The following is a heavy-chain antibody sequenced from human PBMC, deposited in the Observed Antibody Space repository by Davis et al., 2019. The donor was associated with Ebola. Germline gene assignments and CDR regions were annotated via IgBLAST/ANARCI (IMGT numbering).Heavy chain of an antibody. CDR1: DGSFSGYY. CDR2: MNHSGGT. V-gene: IGHV4-34*01. J-gene: IGHJ4*02. D-gene: IGHD2-2*02. Sequence: PSETLSLTCAVYDGSFSGYYWSWIRQSPGKGLEWIGEMNHSGGTNYSPSLKGRVTISVDTSKRQFSLKLSSVTAADTAVYYCARGVRKYQLLYDYWGQGTLVTVSS. CDR3: ARGVRKYQLLYDY.